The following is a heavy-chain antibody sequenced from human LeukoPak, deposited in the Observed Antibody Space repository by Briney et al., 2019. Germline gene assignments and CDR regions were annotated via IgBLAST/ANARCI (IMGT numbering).Heavy chain of an antibody. Sequence: GGSLRLSCAASGFTFSSYSMNWVRQAPGKGLEWVSSISSSSSYIYYADSVKGRFTISRDSSKNTLYLQMNSLRAEDTAVYYCAKDCSSTSCYRSFEYWGQGTLVTVSS. CDR2: ISSSSSYI. V-gene: IGHV3-21*04. CDR1: GFTFSSYS. CDR3: AKDCSSTSCYRSFEY. D-gene: IGHD2-2*01. J-gene: IGHJ4*02.